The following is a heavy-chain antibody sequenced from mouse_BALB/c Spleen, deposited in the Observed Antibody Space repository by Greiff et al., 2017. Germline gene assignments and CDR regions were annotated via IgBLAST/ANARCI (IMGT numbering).Heavy chain of an antibody. CDR1: GFNIKDYY. V-gene: IGHV14-1*02. J-gene: IGHJ2*01. Sequence: VQLKESGAELVRPGALVKLSCKASGFNIKDYYMHWVKQRPEQGLEWIGWIDPENGNTIYDPKFQGKASITADTSSNTAYLQLSSLTSEDTAVYYCAREAQNFDYWGQGTTLTVSS. CDR2: IDPENGNT. CDR3: AREAQNFDY.